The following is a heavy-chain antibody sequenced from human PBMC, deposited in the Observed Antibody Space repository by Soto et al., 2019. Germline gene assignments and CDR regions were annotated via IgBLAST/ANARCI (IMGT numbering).Heavy chain of an antibody. Sequence: PSETLSLTCAVSVGSVSSSNWWSCVRQPPGKGLEWIGEIYQSGTTNYNPSLKSRVAISVDKSKNQFSLNLISVTAADTAGYYCARQLGQYYFDYWGQGALVTVSS. D-gene: IGHD7-27*01. V-gene: IGHV4-4*02. CDR1: VGSVSSSNW. J-gene: IGHJ4*02. CDR2: IYQSGTT. CDR3: ARQLGQYYFDY.